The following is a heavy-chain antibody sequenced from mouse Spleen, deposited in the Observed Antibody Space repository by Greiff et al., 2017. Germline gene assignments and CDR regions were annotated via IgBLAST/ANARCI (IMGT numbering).Heavy chain of an antibody. CDR2: IDPSDSYT. V-gene: IGHV1-59*01. CDR3: ASNYGDYGRYYAMDY. Sequence: QVQLQQPGAELVRPGTSVKLSCKASGYTFTSYWMHWVKQRPGQGLEWIGVIDPSDSYTNYNQKFKGKATLTVDTSSSTAYMQLSSLTSEDSAVYYCASNYGDYGRYYAMDYWGQGTSVTVSS. CDR1: GYTFTSYW. D-gene: IGHD2-13*01. J-gene: IGHJ4*01.